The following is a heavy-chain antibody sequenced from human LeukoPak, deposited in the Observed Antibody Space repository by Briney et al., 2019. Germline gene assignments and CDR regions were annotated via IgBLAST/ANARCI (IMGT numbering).Heavy chain of an antibody. CDR2: INPNSVGT. D-gene: IGHD6-13*01. CDR3: ARGSWSIAFDI. J-gene: IGHJ3*02. CDR1: GYTFTGYY. Sequence: ASVKVSCKASGYTFTGYYIHRVRQAPGQGLEWMGWINPNSVGTNYAQNFQGRVTMSRDTSISTAYMELSRLTSDDTAVYYCARGSWSIAFDIWGQGTMVTVSS. V-gene: IGHV1-2*02.